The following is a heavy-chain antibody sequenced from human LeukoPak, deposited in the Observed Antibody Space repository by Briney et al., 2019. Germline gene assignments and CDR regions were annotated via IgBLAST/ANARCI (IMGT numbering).Heavy chain of an antibody. CDR2: ISPRGDIT. V-gene: IGHV3-23*01. CDR3: AKDDDWGRFNH. CDR1: GFSFRSHG. Sequence: GGSLRLSCAASGFSFRSHGMNWVRQAPGKGLEWVSGISPRGDITYYKDSVRGRFTVSRDNFKNTVSLQLNSLRAEDTAMYYCAKDDDWGRFNHWGQGTLVTVSS. J-gene: IGHJ1*01. D-gene: IGHD3-16*01.